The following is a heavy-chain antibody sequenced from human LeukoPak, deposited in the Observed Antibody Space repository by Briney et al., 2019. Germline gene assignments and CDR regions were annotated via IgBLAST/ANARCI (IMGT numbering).Heavy chain of an antibody. Sequence: GGSTRLSCAASGFTFDAHTMHWVRQAPGKGLEWVSLITWDGVSPYYSDSVKGRFAISRGNRRNSLYLQMNSLKTEDTALYYCVRHMVRGVQGPFDIWGQGTMVTVSS. V-gene: IGHV3-43*01. CDR2: ITWDGVSP. D-gene: IGHD3-10*01. CDR3: VRHMVRGVQGPFDI. CDR1: GFTFDAHT. J-gene: IGHJ3*02.